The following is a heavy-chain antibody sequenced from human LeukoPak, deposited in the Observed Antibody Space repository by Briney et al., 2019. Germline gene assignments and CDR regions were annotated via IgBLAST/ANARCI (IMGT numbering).Heavy chain of an antibody. D-gene: IGHD2-2*01. J-gene: IGHJ4*02. CDR1: GFPFSSYP. V-gene: IGHV3-23*01. CDR2: ITASGDST. CDR3: ARNLPAADY. Sequence: GGSLRLSCAGSGFPFSSYPISWVRQPPGKGLEWVSAITASGDSTYSADSVKGRFTISRDNSRNTLFLEMSSLRAEDTAVYYCARNLPAADYWGQGTLVTVSS.